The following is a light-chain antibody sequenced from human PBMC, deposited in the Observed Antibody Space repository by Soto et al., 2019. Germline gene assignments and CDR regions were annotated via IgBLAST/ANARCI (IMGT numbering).Light chain of an antibody. CDR1: SSDVGGYNY. J-gene: IGLJ3*02. CDR3: CSYAGSFTGV. Sequence: QSALTQPASVSGSPGQSITISCIGSSSDVGGYNYVSWYQHHPGRVPKPMIFEVSDRPSGVPDRFSGSKSGNTASLTISGVQAEDEADYYCCSYAGSFTGVFGGGTKVTVL. V-gene: IGLV2-14*01. CDR2: EVS.